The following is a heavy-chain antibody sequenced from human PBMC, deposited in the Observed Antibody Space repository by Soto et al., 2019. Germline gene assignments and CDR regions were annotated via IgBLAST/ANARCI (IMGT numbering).Heavy chain of an antibody. D-gene: IGHD2-2*01. CDR2: IDPSDSYT. CDR3: ARCSSTSCPLDY. Sequence: EVQLVQSGGEVKKPGESLRISCKGSGYSFTDYWISWVRQMPGKGLEWVGRIDPSDSYTNYSPSFQGHVTISADKSITTAYLQWSSLKASDTAMYYCARCSSTSCPLDYWGQGTLVTVSS. V-gene: IGHV5-10-1*03. CDR1: GYSFTDYW. J-gene: IGHJ4*02.